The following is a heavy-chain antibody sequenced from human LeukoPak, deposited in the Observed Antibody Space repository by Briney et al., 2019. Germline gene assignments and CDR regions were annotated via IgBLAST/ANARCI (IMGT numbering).Heavy chain of an antibody. V-gene: IGHV3-11*01. CDR2: ISSSGSTI. Sequence: GGSLRLSCAASGFTFSDYYMSWIRQAPGKGLEWVSYISSSGSTIYYADSVKGRFTISRDNAKNSLYLQMNSLRAEDTAVYYCARAQGGEDYYDSSGHQDYWGQGTLVTVSP. CDR1: GFTFSDYY. D-gene: IGHD3-22*01. CDR3: ARAQGGEDYYDSSGHQDY. J-gene: IGHJ4*02.